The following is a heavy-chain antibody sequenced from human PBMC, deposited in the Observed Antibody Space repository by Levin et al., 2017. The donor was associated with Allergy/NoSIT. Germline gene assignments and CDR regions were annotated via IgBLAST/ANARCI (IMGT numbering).Heavy chain of an antibody. CDR3: AAPLIVGANAFDI. V-gene: IGHV3-30*03. CDR1: GFTFNSYG. CDR2: ISYDGSKK. D-gene: IGHD1-26*01. Sequence: GESLKISCAASGFTFNSYGMHWVRQAPGKGLEWVAVISYDGSKKYYADSVKGQFTISRDNSKNTLYLQMNSLRAEDTAVYYCAAPLIVGANAFDIWGQGTMVTVSS. J-gene: IGHJ3*02.